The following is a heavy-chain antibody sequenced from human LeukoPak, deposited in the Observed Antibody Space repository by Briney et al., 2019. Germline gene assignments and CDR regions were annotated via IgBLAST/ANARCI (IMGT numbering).Heavy chain of an antibody. CDR1: GGSISTYY. Sequence: PSETLSLTCTVSGGSISTYYWNWIRQPPGKGLEWIGHINYIGSTIYNPSLESRVTISVDTSKTKFSLKLSSVTAADTAVYYCARQGRNRDFCSSISCHYFDFWGQGALATVSS. V-gene: IGHV4-59*08. J-gene: IGHJ4*02. CDR3: ARQGRNRDFCSSISCHYFDF. CDR2: INYIGST. D-gene: IGHD2-2*01.